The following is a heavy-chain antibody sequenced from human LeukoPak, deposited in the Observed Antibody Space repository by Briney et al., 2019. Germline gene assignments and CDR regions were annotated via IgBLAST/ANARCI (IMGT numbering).Heavy chain of an antibody. CDR1: GGSFSGFY. V-gene: IGHV4-34*01. CDR3: ACIGNPTYCGGDCHSTEGWFDP. D-gene: IGHD2-21*01. CDR2: INHSGGT. Sequence: PSETLSLTCAVYGGSFSGFYWSWIRQPPGKGLEWIGEINHSGGTNYNPSLKSRVTISVDTSKNQFSLKLSSVTAADTAVYYCACIGNPTYCGGDCHSTEGWFDPWGQGTLVTVSS. J-gene: IGHJ5*02.